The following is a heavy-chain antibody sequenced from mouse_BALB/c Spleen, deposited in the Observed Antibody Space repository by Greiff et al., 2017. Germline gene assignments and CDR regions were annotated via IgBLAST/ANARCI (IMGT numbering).Heavy chain of an antibody. V-gene: IGHV1S126*01. J-gene: IGHJ3*01. CDR3: ARGDGNLPWFAY. CDR1: GYSFTSYW. CDR2: IDPSDSET. Sequence: VKLQESGPQLVRPGASVKISCKASGYSFTSYWMHWVKQRPGQGLEWIGMIDPSDSETRLNQKFKDKATLTVDKSSSTAYMQLSSPTSEDSAVYYCARGDGNLPWFAYWGQGTLVTVSA. D-gene: IGHD2-1*01.